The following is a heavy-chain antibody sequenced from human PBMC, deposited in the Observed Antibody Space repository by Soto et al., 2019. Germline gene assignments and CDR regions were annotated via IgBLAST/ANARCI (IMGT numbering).Heavy chain of an antibody. CDR3: AKRHTTVATPANYFDY. D-gene: IGHD1-1*01. CDR2: FVGSTGST. J-gene: IGHJ4*02. Sequence: EVQLLESGGDLVQPGGSLRHSCAASGFTFSSYTMNWVRQAPGKGLEWVSTFVGSTGSTFYADSVKGRFTISRDDSKNTLYLQMTSLRAEDTAVYYCAKRHTTVATPANYFDYWGQGTLVTVSS. CDR1: GFTFSSYT. V-gene: IGHV3-23*01.